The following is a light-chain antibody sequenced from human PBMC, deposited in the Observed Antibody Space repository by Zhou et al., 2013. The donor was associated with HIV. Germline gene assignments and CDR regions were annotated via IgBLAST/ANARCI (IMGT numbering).Light chain of an antibody. CDR1: QSVSSN. Sequence: EIVMTQSPATLSVSPGERATLSCRASQSVSSNLAWYQQKPGQAPRLLIYGASTRDTGIPARFSGSGSGTDFTLTISSMQSGDFAVYYCQQYNNWPLTFGGGTKVEIK. CDR3: QQYNNWPLT. V-gene: IGKV3-15*01. CDR2: GAS. J-gene: IGKJ4*01.